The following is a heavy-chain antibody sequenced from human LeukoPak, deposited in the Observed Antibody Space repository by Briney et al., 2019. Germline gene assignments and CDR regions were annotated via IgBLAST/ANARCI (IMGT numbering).Heavy chain of an antibody. CDR2: ISGSSSGI. CDR3: AKVSGDYAGTPDY. CDR1: GFTFSSYS. D-gene: IGHD4-17*01. V-gene: IGHV3-48*01. Sequence: GGSLRLSCAASGFTFSSYSMNWVRQAPGKGLEWISYISGSSSGIYYADSVRGRFTISRDNAKNSLYLQMNSLRVEDTAVYYCAKVSGDYAGTPDYWGQGTLVTVSS. J-gene: IGHJ4*02.